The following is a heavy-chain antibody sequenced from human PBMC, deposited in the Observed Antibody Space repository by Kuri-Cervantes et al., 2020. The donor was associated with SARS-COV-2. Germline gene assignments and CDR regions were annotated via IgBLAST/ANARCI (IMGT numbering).Heavy chain of an antibody. D-gene: IGHD6-6*01. CDR3: AREGAAQSYYYYYMDV. V-gene: IGHV1-8*01. J-gene: IGHJ6*03. CDR2: MNPNSGNT. CDR1: GYTFTSYD. Sequence: ASVKVSCKASGYTFTSYDINWVRQATGQGLEWMGWMNPNSGNTGYAQKFQGRVTITADKSTSTAYMELSSLRSEDTAVYYCAREGAAQSYYYYYMDVWGKGTTVTVSS.